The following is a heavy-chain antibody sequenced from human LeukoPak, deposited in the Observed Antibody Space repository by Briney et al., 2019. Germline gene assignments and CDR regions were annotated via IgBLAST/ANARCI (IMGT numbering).Heavy chain of an antibody. J-gene: IGHJ6*04. V-gene: IGHV3-23*01. D-gene: IGHD3-10*02. Sequence: PGGSLRLACATSGFTFSSYAMSWVRQAPGKGLEWVSTISGSGDNTYYADSVKGRFTLSRDNSKNMLYLQMNSLRAEDTAVYYCAELGITMIGGVWGKGTTVTISS. CDR2: ISGSGDNT. CDR1: GFTFSSYA. CDR3: AELGITMIGGV.